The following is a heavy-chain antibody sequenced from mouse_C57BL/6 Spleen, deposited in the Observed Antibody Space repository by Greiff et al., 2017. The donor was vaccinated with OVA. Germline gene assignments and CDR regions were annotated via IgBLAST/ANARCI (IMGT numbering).Heavy chain of an antibody. CDR1: GYTFTSYW. J-gene: IGHJ3*01. CDR3: ARQLRLQAWFAY. V-gene: IGHV1-55*01. CDR2: IYPGSGST. Sequence: VQLQQPGAELVKPGASVKMSCKASGYTFTSYWITWVKQRPGQGLEWIGDIYPGSGSTNYNEKFKSKATLTVDTSSSTAYMKLSSLTSEDSAVYYCARQLRLQAWFAYWGQGTLVTVSA. D-gene: IGHD3-2*02.